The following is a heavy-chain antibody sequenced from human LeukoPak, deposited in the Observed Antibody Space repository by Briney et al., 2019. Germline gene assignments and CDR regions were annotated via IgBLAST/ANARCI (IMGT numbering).Heavy chain of an antibody. CDR1: GGSISTTTNS. CDR2: IYYGGSP. D-gene: IGHD6-19*01. CDR3: ARPLYSSGWYGGWFDP. J-gene: IGHJ5*02. V-gene: IGHV4-39*01. Sequence: SETLSLTCNVSGGSISTTTNSWGWAWIRQRPTKGLEWIGSIYYGGSPYYTSSLKSRVTISVDTSKNQFSLKLASLTAADTAVYYCARPLYSSGWYGGWFDPWGQGTLVTVSS.